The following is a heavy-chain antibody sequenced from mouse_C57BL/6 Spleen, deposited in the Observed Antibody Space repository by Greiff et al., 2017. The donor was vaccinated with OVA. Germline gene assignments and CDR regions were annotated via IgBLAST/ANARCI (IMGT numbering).Heavy chain of an antibody. CDR2: INPSTGGT. Sequence: DVKLVESGPELVKPGASVKISCKASGYSFTGYYMNWVKQSPEKSLEWIGEINPSTGGTTYNQKFKAKATLTVDKSSSTAYMQLKSLTSEDSAVYYCARCYYGSSYLFAYWGQGTLVTVSA. V-gene: IGHV1-42*01. CDR1: GYSFTGYY. D-gene: IGHD1-1*01. J-gene: IGHJ3*01. CDR3: ARCYYGSSYLFAY.